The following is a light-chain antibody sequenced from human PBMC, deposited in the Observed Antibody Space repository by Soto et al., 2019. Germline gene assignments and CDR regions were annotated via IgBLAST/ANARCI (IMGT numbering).Light chain of an antibody. Sequence: QSVLTQPPSLSATPGQRVTISCSGSSSNIGNNYVCWYKQVPGTAPKVIMFSNNQRPSGVPDRFSGAKTGTSASLAINGRQSEDEADYYCATWDDSLAGGVFGGGTKLTVL. CDR2: SNN. CDR1: SSNIGNNY. CDR3: ATWDDSLAGGV. V-gene: IGLV1-47*02. J-gene: IGLJ3*02.